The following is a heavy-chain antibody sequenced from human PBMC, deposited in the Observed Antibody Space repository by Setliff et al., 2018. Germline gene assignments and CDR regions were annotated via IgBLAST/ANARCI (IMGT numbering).Heavy chain of an antibody. J-gene: IGHJ3*02. Sequence: PSETLSLTCAVYGGSFSAYWWSWIRQSPGKGLEWIGEIHHGGSTNYSPSLKSRVTISVDTSKNQSSLKVHSVTAADTAVYYCARAPNRIGTMVRGVSRAFDIWSQGTLVTVSS. D-gene: IGHD3-10*01. CDR3: ARAPNRIGTMVRGVSRAFDI. CDR1: GGSFSAYW. CDR2: IHHGGST. V-gene: IGHV4-34*01.